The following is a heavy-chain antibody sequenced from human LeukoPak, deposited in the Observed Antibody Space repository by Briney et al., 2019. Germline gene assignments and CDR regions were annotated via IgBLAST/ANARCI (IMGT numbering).Heavy chain of an antibody. J-gene: IGHJ1*01. D-gene: IGHD6-13*01. V-gene: IGHV1-2*02. CDR1: GYTFTGYY. CDR2: INPNSGGT. Sequence: EASVKVSCKASGYTFTGYYMHWVRQAPGQGLEWMGWINPNSGGTNYAQKFQGRVTMTRDTSISTAYMELSRLRSDDTAVYYCARGHSSSWSYFQHWGQGTLVSVSS. CDR3: ARGHSSSWSYFQH.